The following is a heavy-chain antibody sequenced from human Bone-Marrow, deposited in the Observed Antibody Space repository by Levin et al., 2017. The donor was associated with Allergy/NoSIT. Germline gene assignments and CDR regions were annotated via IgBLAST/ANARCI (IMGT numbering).Heavy chain of an antibody. J-gene: IGHJ4*02. D-gene: IGHD2-15*01. V-gene: IGHV3-23*01. CDR3: AKAGGRYCSGGSCDFDQG. CDR1: GFTFSSYA. CDR2: ISGGGGST. Sequence: GGSLRLSCAASGFTFSSYAMSWVRQAPGKGLEWVSAISGGGGSTYYADSVKGRFTISRDNSKNTLYLQMNSLRAEDTAVYYCAKAGGRYCSGGSCDFDQGWGQGTLVTVSS.